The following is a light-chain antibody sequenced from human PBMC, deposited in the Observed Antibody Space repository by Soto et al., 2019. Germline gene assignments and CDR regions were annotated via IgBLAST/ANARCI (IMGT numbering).Light chain of an antibody. J-gene: IGKJ2*01. V-gene: IGKV3-20*01. CDR3: QQYGSSPPYT. Sequence: EVVLTQSPGTLSLSPGERATPSCRASQSVSNNYLAWYQQKPGQAPRLLIFGSSDRATGIPDRFSGSGSGTDFTLTISRLEPEDFAMYYCQQYGSSPPYTFGLGTKLEIK. CDR2: GSS. CDR1: QSVSNNY.